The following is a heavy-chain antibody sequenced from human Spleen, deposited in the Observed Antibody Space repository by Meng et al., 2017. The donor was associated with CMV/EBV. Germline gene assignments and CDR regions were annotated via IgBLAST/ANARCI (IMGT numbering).Heavy chain of an antibody. J-gene: IGHJ4*02. CDR3: ARDPWDIVAIPAAPDN. CDR2: ITSSGSTI. D-gene: IGHD2-2*01. CDR1: GFTFSNYE. Sequence: GESLKISCAASGFTFSNYEMNWVRQAPGKGLEWVSSITSSGSTIDYADSVKGRFTISRDNAKNSLSLQMNSLRAEDTAVYYCARDPWDIVAIPAAPDNWGQGTLVTVSS. V-gene: IGHV3-48*03.